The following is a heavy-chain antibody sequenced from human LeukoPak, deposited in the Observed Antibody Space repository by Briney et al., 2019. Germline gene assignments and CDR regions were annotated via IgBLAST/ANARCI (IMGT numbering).Heavy chain of an antibody. CDR2: IYYSGST. V-gene: IGHV4-59*08. D-gene: IGHD6-19*01. J-gene: IGHJ6*02. CDR3: ARRQQQWHSYGMDV. CDR1: SGSISSYY. Sequence: SETLSLTCTLSSGSISSYYWSWIRQPPGKGLEWIGYIYYSGSTNYNPSLKSRVTISVDTSKNQFSLKLSSVTAADTAVYYCARRQQQWHSYGMDVWGQGTTVTVSS.